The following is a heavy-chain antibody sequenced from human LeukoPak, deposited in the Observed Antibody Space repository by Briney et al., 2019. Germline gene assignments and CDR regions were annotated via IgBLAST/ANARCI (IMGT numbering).Heavy chain of an antibody. J-gene: IGHJ4*02. CDR3: ARGPNSNWSGLDF. CDR1: GFSFSGHW. D-gene: IGHD6-6*01. CDR2: ISPTGSTT. V-gene: IGHV3-74*01. Sequence: GGSLRLSCTASGFSFSGHWMHWARQLPGEGLVWVSRISPTGSTTSYADSVKGRFTVSRDNAKNTLYLQVNNLRAEDTAVYYCARGPNSNWSGLDFWGQGTLLTVSS.